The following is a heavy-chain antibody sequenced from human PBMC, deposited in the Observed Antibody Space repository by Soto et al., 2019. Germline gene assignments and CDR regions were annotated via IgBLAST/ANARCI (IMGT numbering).Heavy chain of an antibody. CDR3: ARGALTTYFDY. CDR2: LYNSGST. Sequence: PSETLSLTCTVSGGSISSYYWSWIRQPPGKGLEWIGYLYNSGSTNYNPSLKSRVTISVDTSKNQFSLNLSSATAADTAVYYCARGALTTYFDYWGQGTLVTVSS. CDR1: GGSISSYY. J-gene: IGHJ4*02. V-gene: IGHV4-59*01.